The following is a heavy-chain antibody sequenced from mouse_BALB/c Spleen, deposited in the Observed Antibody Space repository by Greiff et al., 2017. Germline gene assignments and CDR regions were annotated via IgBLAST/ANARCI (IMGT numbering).Heavy chain of an antibody. CDR3: ARDSPYGNYFDY. V-gene: IGHV7-3*02. CDR1: GFTFTDYY. Sequence: EVMLVESGGGLVQPGGSLRLSCATSGFTFTDYYMSWVRQPPGKALEWLGFIRNKANGYTTEYSASVKGRFTISRDNSQSILYLQMNTLRAEDSATYYCARDSPYGNYFDYWGQGTTLTVSS. D-gene: IGHD2-1*01. CDR2: IRNKANGYTT. J-gene: IGHJ2*01.